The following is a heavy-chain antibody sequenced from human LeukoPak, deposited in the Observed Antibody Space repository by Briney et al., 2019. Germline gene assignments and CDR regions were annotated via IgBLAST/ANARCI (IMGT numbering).Heavy chain of an antibody. CDR1: GFIVSSNY. D-gene: IGHD3-22*01. CDR2: ISSGGNT. CDR3: EREVRGYYFDY. V-gene: IGHV3-53*01. J-gene: IGHJ4*02. Sequence: PGGSLRLSCAASGFIVSSNYMSWVRQAPGKGLEWVSVISSGGNTYYADSVKGRFTISRDNSKNTVFLQMNSLRAEDTAVYYCEREVRGYYFDYWGQGTLVTVSS.